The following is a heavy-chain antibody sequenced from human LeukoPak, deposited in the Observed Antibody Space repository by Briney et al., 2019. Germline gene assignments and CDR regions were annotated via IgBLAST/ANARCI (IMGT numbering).Heavy chain of an antibody. Sequence: GASVKVSCKASGYTFNGYYMLWVRQAPGQGLEWVERINPNSGGTHYAQKSQDRVTMTRDTSISTAHMELSALSSGDAAVYYCAREGVDGDNDYWGQGTLVTVSS. CDR2: INPNSGGT. D-gene: IGHD4-17*01. CDR1: GYTFNGYY. CDR3: AREGVDGDNDY. J-gene: IGHJ4*02. V-gene: IGHV1-2*06.